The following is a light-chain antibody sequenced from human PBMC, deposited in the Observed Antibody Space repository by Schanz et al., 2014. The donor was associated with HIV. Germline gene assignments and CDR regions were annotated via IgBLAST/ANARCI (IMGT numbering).Light chain of an antibody. V-gene: IGLV1-51*01. Sequence: QSVLAQPPSVSAAPGQKVTISCSGSTSNVGFNYVSWYQQLPGAAPKLLIYDNSERPSGIPDRFSGSKSGTSATLGISGLQPGDEADYYCGTWDNSLSAYVFGGGTKLTVL. CDR2: DNS. CDR1: TSNVGFNY. J-gene: IGLJ3*02. CDR3: GTWDNSLSAYV.